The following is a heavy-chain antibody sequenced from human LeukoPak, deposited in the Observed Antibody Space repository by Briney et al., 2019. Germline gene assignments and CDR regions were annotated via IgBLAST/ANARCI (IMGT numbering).Heavy chain of an antibody. V-gene: IGHV4-59*01. CDR2: IYYSGST. D-gene: IGHD6-13*01. CDR3: ARGTYSSSWYYFDY. CDR1: GGSISSYY. J-gene: IGHJ4*02. Sequence: SETLSLTCTVSGGSISSYYWSWIRQPPGKGLEWIGYIYYSGSTNYNPSLKSRVTISVDTSKNQFSLKLSSVTAADTAVYYCARGTYSSSWYYFDYWGQGTLVTVSS.